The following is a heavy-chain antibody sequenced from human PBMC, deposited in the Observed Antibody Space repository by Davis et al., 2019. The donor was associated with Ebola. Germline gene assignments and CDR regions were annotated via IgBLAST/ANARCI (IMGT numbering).Heavy chain of an antibody. J-gene: IGHJ6*02. D-gene: IGHD3-3*01. Sequence: PGGSLRLSCAASGFTFSSYEMNWVRQAPGKGLEWVSYISSSGSTIYYADSVKGRFTISRDNAKNSLYLQMNSLRAEDTAVYYCARVYYDFWSGYYYYYGMDVWGQGTTVTVSS. CDR3: ARVYYDFWSGYYYYYGMDV. CDR2: ISSSGSTI. CDR1: GFTFSSYE. V-gene: IGHV3-48*03.